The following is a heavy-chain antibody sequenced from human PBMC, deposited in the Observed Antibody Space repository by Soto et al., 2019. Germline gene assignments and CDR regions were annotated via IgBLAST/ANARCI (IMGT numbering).Heavy chain of an antibody. J-gene: IGHJ4*02. D-gene: IGHD3-10*01. V-gene: IGHV3-23*01. Sequence: EVQLLESGGGLVQPGGSLRLSCAASGFTFSSYAMSWVRQAPGKGLEWVSAISGSAGSTYYADSVNGRFTISRDNSKNTLYLQMNSLRAEDTAVYYCAKHGSQFGELLYLGDYWGQGTLVTVSS. CDR2: ISGSAGST. CDR3: AKHGSQFGELLYLGDY. CDR1: GFTFSSYA.